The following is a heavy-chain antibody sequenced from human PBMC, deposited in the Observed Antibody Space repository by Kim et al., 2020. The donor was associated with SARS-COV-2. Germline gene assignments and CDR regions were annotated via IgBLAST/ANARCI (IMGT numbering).Heavy chain of an antibody. V-gene: IGHV4-34*01. D-gene: IGHD6-13*01. J-gene: IGHJ4*02. CDR1: GGSFSGHY. CDR2: INHSGST. Sequence: SETLSLTCAVYGGSFSGHYWTWIRQTPGKGLEWIGEINHSGSTNYNPSLKSRVTISVDTSKNQFSLKLSSVTAADTAVYYCARVGIAAAGFDYWGQGTLVTVSS. CDR3: ARVGIAAAGFDY.